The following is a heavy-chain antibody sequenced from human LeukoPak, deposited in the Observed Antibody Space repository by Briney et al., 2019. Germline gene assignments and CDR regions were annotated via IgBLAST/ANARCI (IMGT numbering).Heavy chain of an antibody. D-gene: IGHD2-2*02. V-gene: IGHV1-18*01. CDR2: ISPYNGNT. CDR3: AREYCSSTRCYSGDY. Sequence: ASVKVSCKASGYTLTSLGISWVRQAPGQGLEWMGWISPYNGNTNYAQNLQGRVTMTTDTSTSTAYMELRSLRSDDTAVYYCAREYCSSTRCYSGDYWGQGTLVTVSS. CDR1: GYTLTSLG. J-gene: IGHJ4*02.